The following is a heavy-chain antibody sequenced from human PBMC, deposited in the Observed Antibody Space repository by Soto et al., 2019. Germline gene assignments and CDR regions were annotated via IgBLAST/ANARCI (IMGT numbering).Heavy chain of an antibody. CDR2: INPNSGGT. J-gene: IGHJ4*02. Sequence: GASVKVSCKASGYTFTGYYMHWVRQAPGQGLEWMGWINPNSGGTNYAQKFQGRVTMTRDTSISTAYMELSRLRSDDTAVYYCARDNTTVVNGLNYWGQGPLVTVSS. CDR3: ARDNTTVVNGLNY. CDR1: GYTFTGYY. D-gene: IGHD4-17*01. V-gene: IGHV1-2*02.